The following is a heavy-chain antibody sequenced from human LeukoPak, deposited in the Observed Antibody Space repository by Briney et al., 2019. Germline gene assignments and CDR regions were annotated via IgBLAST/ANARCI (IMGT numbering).Heavy chain of an antibody. J-gene: IGHJ4*02. CDR2: AYYSGYT. CDR3: ATLQSSGYDYSDY. Sequence: SETLSLTCTVSGVSISTYYWSWIRQPPGKGLEWIGYAYYSGYTEYNPSLKSRVTMSVDTSKNQFSLKLTSVTAADTAVYYCATLQSSGYDYSDYWGQGILVTVSS. CDR1: GVSISTYY. D-gene: IGHD3-22*01. V-gene: IGHV4-59*08.